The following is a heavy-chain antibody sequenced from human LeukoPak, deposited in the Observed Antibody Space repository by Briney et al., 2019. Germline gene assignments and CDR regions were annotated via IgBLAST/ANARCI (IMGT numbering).Heavy chain of an antibody. Sequence: ASVKVSCKASGYTFTNYGINWVRQPPAQGLEWMGWISGYNGNTNYAQKLQGRVTMTTYTSTTTAYMDLRSLRSDDTAMYYCARGDYGGNSDYWGQGTLVTVSS. CDR1: GYTFTNYG. CDR2: ISGYNGNT. J-gene: IGHJ4*02. CDR3: ARGDYGGNSDY. D-gene: IGHD4-23*01. V-gene: IGHV1-18*01.